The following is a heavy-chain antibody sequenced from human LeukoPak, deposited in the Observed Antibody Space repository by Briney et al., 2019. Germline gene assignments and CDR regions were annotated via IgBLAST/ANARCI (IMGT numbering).Heavy chain of an antibody. CDR2: IYYSGST. CDR3: ARVCGGDCSSGQAGAFDI. D-gene: IGHD2-21*02. CDR1: GGSISSYY. J-gene: IGHJ3*02. Sequence: SETLSLTCTVSGGSISSYYWSWIRQPPGKGLEWIGYIYYSGSTYYNPSLKSRVTISVDTSKNQFSLKLSSVTAADTAVYYCARVCGGDCSSGQAGAFDIWGQGTMVTVSS. V-gene: IGHV4-30-4*08.